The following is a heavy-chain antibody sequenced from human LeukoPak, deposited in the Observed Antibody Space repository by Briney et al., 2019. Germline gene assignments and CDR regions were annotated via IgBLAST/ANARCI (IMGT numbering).Heavy chain of an antibody. CDR3: ARVVAVAGTSYYYYYMDV. CDR2: IYTSRST. D-gene: IGHD6-19*01. Sequence: SETLSLTCTVSGGSISSYYWSWIRQPAGKGLEWIGRIYTSRSTNYNPSLKSRVTISVDKSKNQFSLKLSSVTAADTAVNYCARVVAVAGTSYYYYYMDVWGKGTTVTVSS. J-gene: IGHJ6*03. V-gene: IGHV4-4*07. CDR1: GGSISSYY.